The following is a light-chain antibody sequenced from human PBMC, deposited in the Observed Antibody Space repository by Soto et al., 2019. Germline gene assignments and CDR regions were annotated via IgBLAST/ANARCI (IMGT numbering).Light chain of an antibody. V-gene: IGKV3-15*01. CDR2: GAS. CDR1: QSVSSN. J-gene: IGKJ1*01. Sequence: EIVMTQSPATLSVSPGERATLSCRASQSVSSNLAWYQQKPGQAPRLLIYGASTRATGIPARFSGSGSGTEFTLTISSLQSEDFASYYCQHYNTWPQWTFGQGTKVEIK. CDR3: QHYNTWPQWT.